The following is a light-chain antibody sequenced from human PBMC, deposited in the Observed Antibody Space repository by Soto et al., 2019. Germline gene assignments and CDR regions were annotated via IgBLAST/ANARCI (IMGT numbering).Light chain of an antibody. V-gene: IGKV3-11*01. CDR1: QSINTY. CDR3: QHRSK. CDR2: IAY. Sequence: IVLTQSPSTLSLFPGEGATLSCRASQSINTYLAWYQQKPGQAPRLLMHIAYNMPTGLPASFSGSGSGTDFTLTISSLESEYFAVYYCQHRSKFGGGTKVEIQ. J-gene: IGKJ4*02.